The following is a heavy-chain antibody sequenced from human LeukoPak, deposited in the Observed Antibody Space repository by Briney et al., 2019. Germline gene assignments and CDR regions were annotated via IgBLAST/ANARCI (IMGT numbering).Heavy chain of an antibody. CDR2: ISSSSTYV. J-gene: IGHJ4*02. CDR3: AGVAGYCSSTSNCYFDY. Sequence: GGSLRLSCAASGSTFSTYTMSWVRQAPGKGLEWVSSISSSSTYVYYADSVKGRFTISRDNAKNSLYLQMNSLRAEDTAVYYCAGVAGYCSSTSNCYFDYWGQGTLVTVSS. D-gene: IGHD2/OR15-2a*01. V-gene: IGHV3-21*01. CDR1: GSTFSTYT.